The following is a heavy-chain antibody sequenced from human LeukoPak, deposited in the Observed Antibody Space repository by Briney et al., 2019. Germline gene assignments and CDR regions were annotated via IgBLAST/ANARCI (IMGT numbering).Heavy chain of an antibody. CDR1: GFTFSSYA. V-gene: IGHV3-64*01. J-gene: IGHJ4*02. Sequence: GGSLRLSCAASGFTFSSYAMHWVRQAPGKGLEYVSGIGPDGGTTYYANSVKGRFTISRDNSKYMLYLQMGSLTPDDMAVYYCARGAQLTDYWGQGTLVTVSS. CDR3: ARGAQLTDY. CDR2: IGPDGGTT. D-gene: IGHD6-13*01.